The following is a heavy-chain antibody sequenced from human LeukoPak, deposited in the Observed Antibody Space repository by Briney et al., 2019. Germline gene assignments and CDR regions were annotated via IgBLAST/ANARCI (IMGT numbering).Heavy chain of an antibody. D-gene: IGHD3-22*01. CDR3: ARGRYYDSSGTSFDY. V-gene: IGHV3-21*01. CDR1: GFTFSSYS. J-gene: IGHJ4*02. Sequence: GGSLRLSCAASGFTFSSYSMNWVRQAPGKGLEWVSSISSSSSYIYYADSVKGRFTISRDNAKNSLYLQMNSLRAEDTAVYYCARGRYYDSSGTSFDYWGQGTLVTVSS. CDR2: ISSSSSYI.